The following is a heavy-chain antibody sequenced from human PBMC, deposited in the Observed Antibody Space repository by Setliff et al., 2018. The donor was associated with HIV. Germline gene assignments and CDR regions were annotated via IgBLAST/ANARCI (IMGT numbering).Heavy chain of an antibody. Sequence: GESLKISCSASGFSFNSFSMTWIRQAPGKGLEWLAYMTNTGNNVYYADSVKGRFTISRDNAKNSLFLDLNSLRADDTAVYYCARSFNEYKACFDYWGQGTLVTVSS. CDR2: MTNTGNNV. CDR1: GFSFNSFS. J-gene: IGHJ4*02. D-gene: IGHD1-20*01. CDR3: ARSFNEYKACFDY. V-gene: IGHV3-48*01.